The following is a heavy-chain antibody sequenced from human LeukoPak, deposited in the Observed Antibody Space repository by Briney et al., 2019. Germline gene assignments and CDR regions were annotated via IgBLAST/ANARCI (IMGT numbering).Heavy chain of an antibody. Sequence: ASVKVSCKASGYTFTSYAMNWVRQAPGQGLEWMGWINTNTGNPTYAQGFTGRFVFSLDTSVSTAYLQISSLKAEDTAVYYCARGAYDYVWGSYRSANFDYWGQGTLVTVSS. CDR1: GYTFTSYA. CDR2: INTNTGNP. CDR3: ARGAYDYVWGSYRSANFDY. J-gene: IGHJ4*02. V-gene: IGHV7-4-1*02. D-gene: IGHD3-16*02.